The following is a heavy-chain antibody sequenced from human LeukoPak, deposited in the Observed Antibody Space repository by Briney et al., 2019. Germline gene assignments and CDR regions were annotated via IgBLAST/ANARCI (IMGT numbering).Heavy chain of an antibody. CDR1: GFTFSSYS. D-gene: IGHD5-18*01. CDR2: ISSSSSTI. CDR3: ARDGGYSYGYGFDY. V-gene: IGHV3-48*01. Sequence: PGGSLRLSCAASGFTFSSYSMNWVRQAPGKGLEWVSYISSSSSTIYYADSVKGRFTISRDNAKNSLYLQMNSLRAEDTAVYYCARDGGYSYGYGFDYWGQGTLVTVSS. J-gene: IGHJ4*02.